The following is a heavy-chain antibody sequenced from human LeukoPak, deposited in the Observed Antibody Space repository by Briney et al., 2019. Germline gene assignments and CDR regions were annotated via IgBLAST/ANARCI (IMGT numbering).Heavy chain of an antibody. CDR2: IIPIFGSP. CDR3: ATDNYSI. J-gene: IGHJ3*02. V-gene: IGHV1-69*06. D-gene: IGHD4-11*01. CDR1: GGTFNTYA. Sequence: SVKVSCKGSGGTFNTYAFAWVRQAPGQGLEWMGSIIPIFGSPFYSQKFQGRVIITEDTSTDTAYMELSSLRSEDTAVYYCATDNYSIWGQGTMVTVSS.